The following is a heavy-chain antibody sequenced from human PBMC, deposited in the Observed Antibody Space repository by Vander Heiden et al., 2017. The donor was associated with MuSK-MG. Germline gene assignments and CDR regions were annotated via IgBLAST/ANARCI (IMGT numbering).Heavy chain of an antibody. D-gene: IGHD1-26*01. CDR2: INSDGSST. Sequence: EVQLVESGGGLVQPGGSLRLSCAASGFPFSSDWMHWVRQAPGKGLVWVSRINSDGSSTSDADSVKGRFTISRDNAKNTLYMKMNSMRAEDTAVYYGARDDGRLGADYWGQGTLVTVSS. J-gene: IGHJ4*02. CDR1: GFPFSSDW. V-gene: IGHV3-74*01. CDR3: ARDDGRLGADY.